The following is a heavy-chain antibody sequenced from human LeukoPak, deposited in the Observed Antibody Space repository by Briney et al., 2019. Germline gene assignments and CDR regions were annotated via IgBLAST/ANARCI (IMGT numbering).Heavy chain of an antibody. CDR3: ARQVYEYGDYVSYYYYYMDV. V-gene: IGHV4-34*01. CDR2: INHSGST. Sequence: PSETLSLTCAVYGGSFSGYYWSWIRQPPGKGLEWIGEINHSGSTNYNPSLKSRVTISVDTSKNQFSLKLSSVTAAETAVYYCARQVYEYGDYVSYYYYYMDVWGKGTTVTVSS. CDR1: GGSFSGYY. J-gene: IGHJ6*03. D-gene: IGHD4-17*01.